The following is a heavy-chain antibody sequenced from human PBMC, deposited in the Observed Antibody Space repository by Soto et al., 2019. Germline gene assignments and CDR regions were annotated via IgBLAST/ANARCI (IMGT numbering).Heavy chain of an antibody. CDR3: ARGRYYYDSSGKGAFDP. D-gene: IGHD3-22*01. V-gene: IGHV4-30-2*01. J-gene: IGHJ5*02. CDR1: GGSISSGGYS. CDR2: IYHSGST. Sequence: QLQLQESGSGLVKPSQTLSLTCAVSGGSISSGGYSWSWIRQPPGKGLEWIGYIYHSGSTYYNPSLKPRVPISVDRSKNQFSLKLSSVPAADTAVYYCARGRYYYDSSGKGAFDPWGQGTLVTVSS.